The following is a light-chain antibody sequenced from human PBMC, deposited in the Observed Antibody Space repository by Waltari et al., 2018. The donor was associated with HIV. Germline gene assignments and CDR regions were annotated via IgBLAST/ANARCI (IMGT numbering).Light chain of an antibody. V-gene: IGLV3-9*01. CDR1: NIGGKN. CDR3: QVWDSGLVV. CDR2: ANS. Sequence: SYELSQSLSPVSVALGPTAKITCGGNNIGGKNVHWYQQKPGQAPVVVIYANSNRPSGIPERFSGSNSGNKATLTISRAQAGDDADYYCQVWDSGLVVFGAGTKLTVL. J-gene: IGLJ2*01.